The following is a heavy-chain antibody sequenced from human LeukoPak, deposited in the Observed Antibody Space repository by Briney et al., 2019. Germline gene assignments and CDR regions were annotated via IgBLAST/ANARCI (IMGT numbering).Heavy chain of an antibody. D-gene: IGHD3-22*01. CDR2: IIPIFGTA. CDR1: GGIFSSYA. V-gene: IGHV1-69*05. Sequence: SVKVSCKASGGIFSSYAISWVRQAPGQGLGWMGRIIPIFGTANYAQKFQGRVTITTDESTSTAYMELSSLRSEDTAVYYCARVPYYYDSSGYYYFDYWGQGTLVTVSS. J-gene: IGHJ4*02. CDR3: ARVPYYYDSSGYYYFDY.